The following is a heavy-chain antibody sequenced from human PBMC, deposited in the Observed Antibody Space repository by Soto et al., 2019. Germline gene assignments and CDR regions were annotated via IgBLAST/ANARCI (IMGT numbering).Heavy chain of an antibody. CDR3: ARETHVIDY. V-gene: IGHV3-48*03. CDR1: GFTFSSYE. J-gene: IGHJ4*02. CDR2: ISSTGTSM. Sequence: VQLVESGGDLVQPGGSLRLSCAASGFTFSSYEMNWVRQAPGKGLEWVSYISSTGTSMDYADSVKGRFTISRDNAKNSLFLQLNSLRDEDTAVYSCARETHVIDYWGQGTLVSVSS.